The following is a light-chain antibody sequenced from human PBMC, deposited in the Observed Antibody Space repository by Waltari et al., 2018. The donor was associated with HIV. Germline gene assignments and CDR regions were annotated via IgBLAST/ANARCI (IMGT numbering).Light chain of an antibody. CDR1: QSITTK. V-gene: IGKV3-15*01. CDR2: GAS. J-gene: IGKJ1*01. CDR3: QQYNNWPPWT. Sequence: ELVMTQSPATLSVSPGERVTLSCRASQSITTKLAWYQQTPGQAPILLIYGASTRAPGIPDRFSGSGSGTEFTLTISSLQSEDFAIYYCQQYNNWPPWTFGQGTKVEI.